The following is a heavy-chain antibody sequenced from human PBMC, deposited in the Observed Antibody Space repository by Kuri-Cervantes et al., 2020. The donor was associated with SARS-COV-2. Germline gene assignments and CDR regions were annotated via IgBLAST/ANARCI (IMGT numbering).Heavy chain of an antibody. V-gene: IGHV4-59*01. CDR3: ARDNVLYSGSGFDL. CDR2: IYYSGST. CDR1: GGSISSYY. Sequence: GSLRLSCTVSGGSISSYYWSWIRQPPGKGLEWIGYIYYSGSTNYNPSLKSRVTISGDTSKNQISLKLTSVTAADTAVYYCARDNVLYSGSGFDLWGQGTLVTVSS. J-gene: IGHJ4*02. D-gene: IGHD1-26*01.